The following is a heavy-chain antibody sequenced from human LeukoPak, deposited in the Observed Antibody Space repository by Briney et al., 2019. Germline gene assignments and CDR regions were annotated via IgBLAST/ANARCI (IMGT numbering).Heavy chain of an antibody. Sequence: PGGSLRLSCAAPGFIFDNYAIHWVRQAPGKGLEWVSLICGDGGSTFYADSVRGRFTISRDNTRKSLSLQMSSLRSEDTALYYCARESETSGWYDYWGQGTLVTVSS. CDR1: GFIFDNYA. CDR3: ARESETSGWYDY. V-gene: IGHV3-43*02. D-gene: IGHD6-19*01. CDR2: ICGDGGST. J-gene: IGHJ4*02.